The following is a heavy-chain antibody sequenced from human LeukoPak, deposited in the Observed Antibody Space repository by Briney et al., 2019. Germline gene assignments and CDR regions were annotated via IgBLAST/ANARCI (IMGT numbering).Heavy chain of an antibody. CDR1: GYTFTGYY. CDR3: ARDDKVEVVVVAATPDWFDP. Sequence: GASVKVSCKASGYTFTGYYMHWVRQAPGQGLEWMGWISAYNGNTNYAQKLQGRATMTTDTSTSTAYMELRSLRSDDTAVYYCARDDKVEVVVVAATPDWFDPWGQGTLVTVSS. V-gene: IGHV1-18*04. CDR2: ISAYNGNT. J-gene: IGHJ5*02. D-gene: IGHD2-15*01.